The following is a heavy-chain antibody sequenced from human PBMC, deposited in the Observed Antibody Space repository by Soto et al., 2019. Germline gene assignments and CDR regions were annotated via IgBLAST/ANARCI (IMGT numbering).Heavy chain of an antibody. D-gene: IGHD6-6*01. CDR3: ARELGSSTRYFDY. CDR2: ISSSSSYI. CDR1: GFTFSSYS. V-gene: IGHV3-21*01. J-gene: IGHJ4*02. Sequence: EVQLVESGGGLVKPGGSLRLSCAASGFTFSSYSMNWVRQAPGKGLEWVSYISSSSSYIYYADSVKGRFTISRDNAKNSLYLQMNSRRADDTAVYYCARELGSSTRYFDYWGQGTLVTVSS.